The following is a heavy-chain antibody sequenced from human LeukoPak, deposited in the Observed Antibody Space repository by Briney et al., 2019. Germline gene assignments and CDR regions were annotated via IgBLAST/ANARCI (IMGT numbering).Heavy chain of an antibody. CDR3: ARELYYYDSSGYYW. CDR1: GFTFSSYG. CDR2: IWYDGSNK. Sequence: GGSLRLSCAASGFTFSSYGMHWVRQAPGKGLEWVAVIWYDGSNKYYADSVKGRFTISRDNSKNTLYLQMNRLRAEDTAVYYCARELYYYDSSGYYWWGQGTLVTVSS. D-gene: IGHD3-22*01. J-gene: IGHJ4*02. V-gene: IGHV3-33*01.